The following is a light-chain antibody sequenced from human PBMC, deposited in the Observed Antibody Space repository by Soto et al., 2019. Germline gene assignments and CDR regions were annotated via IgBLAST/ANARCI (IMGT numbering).Light chain of an antibody. Sequence: QSALTQPRSVSGAPGQSVTISCTGTISDVAGYNYVSWYQHHPGKAPKLLISDVTKRPSWVPDRFSGSTSGSTASLTISELQAEDEAYYYCSSYAGSNNLVFGGGTKLTVL. V-gene: IGLV2-11*01. CDR3: SSYAGSNNLV. J-gene: IGLJ2*01. CDR1: ISDVAGYNY. CDR2: DVT.